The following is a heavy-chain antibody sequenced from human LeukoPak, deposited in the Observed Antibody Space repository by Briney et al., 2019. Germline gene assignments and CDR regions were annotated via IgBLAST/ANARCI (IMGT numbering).Heavy chain of an antibody. Sequence: PGGSLRLSCAASGFTFSSYAMSWVRQAPGKGLEWVSAISGSGGSTYYADSVKGRFTISRDNSKNTLYLQMNSLRAEDTAVYYCARMDTAMPYLDYWGQGTLVTVSS. CDR1: GFTFSSYA. CDR3: ARMDTAMPYLDY. CDR2: ISGSGGST. D-gene: IGHD5-18*01. J-gene: IGHJ4*02. V-gene: IGHV3-23*01.